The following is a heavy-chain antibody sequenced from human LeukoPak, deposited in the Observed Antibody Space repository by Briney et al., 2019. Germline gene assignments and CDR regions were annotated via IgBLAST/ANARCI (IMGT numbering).Heavy chain of an antibody. D-gene: IGHD3-3*01. J-gene: IGHJ4*02. CDR3: ARDLSPSYDFWSGYDY. CDR2: INPNSGGT. CDR1: GYIFTGYY. V-gene: IGHV1-2*02. Sequence: ASVKVSCKASGYIFTGYYMHWVRQAPGQGLEWMGWINPNSGGTNYAQKFQGRVTMTRDTSISTAYMELSRLRSDDTAVYYCARDLSPSYDFWSGYDYWGQGTLVTVSS.